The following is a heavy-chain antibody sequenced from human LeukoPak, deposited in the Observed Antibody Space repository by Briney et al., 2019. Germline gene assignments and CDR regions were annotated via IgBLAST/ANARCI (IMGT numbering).Heavy chain of an antibody. J-gene: IGHJ4*02. CDR2: SYTGAGT. CDR1: GFIDSYQY. V-gene: IGHV3-66*01. CDR3: TSASSVSGLYYWE. Sequence: PGGSLRLSCAASGFIDSYQYLTWVRQAPGKGLEWVSVSYTGAGTYYADSVRGRFILSRDSSKNTLYLQVNSLRAEDTAVYYCTSASSVSGLYYWEWGQGTLVTVSS. D-gene: IGHD3-10*01.